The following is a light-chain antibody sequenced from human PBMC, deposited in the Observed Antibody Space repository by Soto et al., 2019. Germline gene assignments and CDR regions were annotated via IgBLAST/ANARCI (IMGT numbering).Light chain of an antibody. J-gene: IGKJ1*01. V-gene: IGKV3-20*01. Sequence: EIVLTQSPGTLSLSPGERATLSCRASQSVTSGYLAWYQQKPGQSPRLLMYGASSRATGVPDRFSGSGSGTDFTLTITRLEPEDFAVYHCQQYNNGPPWTFGQGTRVEV. CDR1: QSVTSGY. CDR2: GAS. CDR3: QQYNNGPPWT.